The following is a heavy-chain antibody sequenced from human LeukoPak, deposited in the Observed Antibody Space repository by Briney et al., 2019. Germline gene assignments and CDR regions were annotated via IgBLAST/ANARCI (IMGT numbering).Heavy chain of an antibody. CDR2: ISGSGGGT. J-gene: IGHJ4*02. CDR1: GFTFSSYA. D-gene: IGHD3-22*01. Sequence: GGSLRLSCAASGFTFSSYAMSWVREAPGKGLEWVSAISGSGGGTYYADSVKGRFTISRDDSKNTLYLQMNSLRAEDTAVYYCAKAEGITMIVVVITPFDYWGQGTLVTVSS. CDR3: AKAEGITMIVVVITPFDY. V-gene: IGHV3-23*01.